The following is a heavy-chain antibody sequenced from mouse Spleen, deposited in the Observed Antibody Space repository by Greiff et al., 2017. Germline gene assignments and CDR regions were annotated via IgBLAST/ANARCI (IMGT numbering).Heavy chain of an antibody. D-gene: IGHD1-1*02. CDR1: GYTFTSYD. J-gene: IGHJ2*01. CDR3: ASKVAKPYFDY. Sequence: VQLQQSGPELVKPGALVKISCKASGYTFTSYDINWVKQRPGQGLEWIGWIYPGDGSTKYNEKFKGKATITADTSSNTAYLQLSSLTSEDTAVYYCASKVAKPYFDYWGQGTTLTVSS. CDR2: IYPGDGST. V-gene: IGHV1-66*01.